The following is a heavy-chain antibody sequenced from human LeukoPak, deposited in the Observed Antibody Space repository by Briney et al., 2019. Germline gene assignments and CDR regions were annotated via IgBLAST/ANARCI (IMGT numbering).Heavy chain of an antibody. CDR2: INHSGST. Sequence: PSETLSLTCAVYGGSFSSYYLSWIRQSPGKGLEWIGEINHSGSTNYNPSLKSRVIISVDTSKNQFSLNLSPVIAADTAVYYCARVGVDYSGNIIKYYFDYWGQGTLVTVSS. J-gene: IGHJ4*02. V-gene: IGHV4-34*01. CDR3: ARVGVDYSGNIIKYYFDY. CDR1: GGSFSSYY. D-gene: IGHD4-23*01.